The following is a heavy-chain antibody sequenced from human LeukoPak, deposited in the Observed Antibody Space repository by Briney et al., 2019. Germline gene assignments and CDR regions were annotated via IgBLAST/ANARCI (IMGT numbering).Heavy chain of an antibody. Sequence: ASVKVSCKASGYTFTSYGINWVRQAPGQGLEWMGWISTYNGNTNYAQKLQGRVTMTTDTSTSTAYMELRSLRSDDTAMYYCARDISPSSLVWLDWGQGTLVTVSS. CDR1: GYTFTSYG. J-gene: IGHJ4*02. V-gene: IGHV1-18*01. CDR3: ARDISPSSLVWLD. D-gene: IGHD3-10*01. CDR2: ISTYNGNT.